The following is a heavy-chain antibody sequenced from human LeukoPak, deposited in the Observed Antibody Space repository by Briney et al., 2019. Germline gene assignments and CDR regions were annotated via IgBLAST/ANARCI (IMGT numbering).Heavy chain of an antibody. J-gene: IGHJ5*02. CDR3: ARVNRIAAAGTDWFDP. CDR2: IYYSGST. CDR1: GGSISSYY. Sequence: SETLSLTCTVSGGSISSYYWSWIRQPPGKGLEWIGYIYYSGSTNYNPSLKSRVTISVGTSKNQFSLKLSSVTAADTAVYYCARVNRIAAAGTDWFDPWGQGTLVTVSS. D-gene: IGHD6-13*01. V-gene: IGHV4-59*01.